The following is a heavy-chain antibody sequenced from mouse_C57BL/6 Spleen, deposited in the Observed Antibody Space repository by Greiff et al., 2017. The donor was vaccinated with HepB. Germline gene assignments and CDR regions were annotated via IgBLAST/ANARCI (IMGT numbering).Heavy chain of an antibody. CDR2: ISSGGSYT. CDR3: ARHPGGLRRDGPYYFDY. Sequence: EVHLVESGGDLVKPGGSLKLSCAASGFTFSSYGMSWVRQTPDKRLEWVATISSGGSYTYYPDSVKGRFTISRDNAKNTLYLQMSSLKSEDTAMYYCARHPGGLRRDGPYYFDYWGQGTTLTVSS. V-gene: IGHV5-6*01. J-gene: IGHJ2*01. CDR1: GFTFSSYG. D-gene: IGHD2-4*01.